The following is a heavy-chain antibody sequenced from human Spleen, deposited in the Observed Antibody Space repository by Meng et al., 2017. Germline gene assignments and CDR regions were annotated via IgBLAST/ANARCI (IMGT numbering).Heavy chain of an antibody. CDR3: ARLLVQLNLGRAFDV. Sequence: GESLKISCAASGFTFNNYVMGWVRQTPGKGLESVSTISTSSGTTTYGDSVKGRFTISRDNFKNTLYLQMNSLRAEDTAVYYCARLLVQLNLGRAFDVWVQGTMVTVSS. CDR2: ISTSSGTT. D-gene: IGHD6-6*01. CDR1: GFTFNNYV. V-gene: IGHV3-23*01. J-gene: IGHJ3*01.